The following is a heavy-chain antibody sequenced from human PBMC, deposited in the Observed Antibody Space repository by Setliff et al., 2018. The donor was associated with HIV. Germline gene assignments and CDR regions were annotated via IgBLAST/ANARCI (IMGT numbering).Heavy chain of an antibody. CDR1: GFAFVDHA. V-gene: IGHV3-49*04. D-gene: IGHD1-1*01. Sequence: GGSLRLSCTASGFAFVDHAMSWVRQAPGKGLEWIGLIKSKAYGEKTEYAASVKGRFTFSRDDSESIAYLQMSSLKTEDTAVYYCTTYNWKDGLGFDIWGQGTMVTVSS. CDR2: IKSKAYGEKT. CDR3: TTYNWKDGLGFDI. J-gene: IGHJ3*02.